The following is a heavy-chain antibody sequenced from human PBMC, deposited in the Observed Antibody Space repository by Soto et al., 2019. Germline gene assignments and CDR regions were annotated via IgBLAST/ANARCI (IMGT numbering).Heavy chain of an antibody. D-gene: IGHD3-22*01. CDR1: GGSISHYY. CDR3: ARDFRSSGYYTE. J-gene: IGHJ4*02. CDR2: IHYSGST. Sequence: SETLSLTCTVSGGSISHYYWSWIRQSPGKGLEWIGYIHYSGSTNYNPSLKSRIIITVDTPNNQFSLKLNSVTAADTAVYYCARDFRSSGYYTEWGQGSLVT. V-gene: IGHV4-59*01.